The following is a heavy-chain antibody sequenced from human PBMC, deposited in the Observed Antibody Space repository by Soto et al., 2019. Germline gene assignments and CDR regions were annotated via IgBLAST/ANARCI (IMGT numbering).Heavy chain of an antibody. J-gene: IGHJ4*02. CDR3: ARRIVGASVSDY. CDR1: GGSISSSSYY. D-gene: IGHD1-26*01. V-gene: IGHV4-39*01. CDR2: IYYSGST. Sequence: PSETLSLTCTVSGGSISSSSYYWGWIRQPPGKGLEWIGSIYYSGSTYYNPSLKSRVTIFVDTSKNQFSLKLSSVTAADTAVYYCARRIVGASVSDYWGQGTLVNVSS.